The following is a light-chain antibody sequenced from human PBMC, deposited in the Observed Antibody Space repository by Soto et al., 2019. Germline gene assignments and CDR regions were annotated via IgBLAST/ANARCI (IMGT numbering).Light chain of an antibody. CDR2: GAS. J-gene: IGKJ4*02. V-gene: IGKV3-20*01. Sequence: PGARATLSCRASQSVTSKYLAWYQQKPGQAPRLLIHGASNRATGIPDRFSGSGSGTDFTLTISRLEPEDFALYYCQQYGSSVQFGGGTKVEIK. CDR3: QQYGSSVQ. CDR1: QSVTSKY.